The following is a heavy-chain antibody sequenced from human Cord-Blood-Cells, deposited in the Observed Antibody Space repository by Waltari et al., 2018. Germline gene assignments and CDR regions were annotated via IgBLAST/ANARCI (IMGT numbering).Heavy chain of an antibody. CDR2: INHSGST. CDR1: GGSFSGYY. D-gene: IGHD6-13*01. CDR3: ASHGRSAAAGTEYFQH. Sequence: QVQLQQWGAGLLKPSETLSLTCAVYGGSFSGYYWSWIRQPPGKGLEWIGEINHSGSTNYNPSLKSRVTISVDTSKNQFSLKLSSVTAADTAVYYCASHGRSAAAGTEYFQHWGQGTLVTVSS. V-gene: IGHV4-34*01. J-gene: IGHJ1*01.